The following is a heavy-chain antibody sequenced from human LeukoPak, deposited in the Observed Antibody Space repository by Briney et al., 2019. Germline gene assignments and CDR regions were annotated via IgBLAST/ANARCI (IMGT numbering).Heavy chain of an antibody. CDR2: ISYDGGNK. CDR1: GFTFSSYA. J-gene: IGHJ2*01. CDR3: ARVVHGIDWYFDL. D-gene: IGHD1-1*01. Sequence: GRSLRLSCAASGFTFSSYAMHWVRQAPGKGLERVAVISYDGGNKYYADSVKGRFTISRDNSKNTLYLQMNSLRAEDTAVYYCARVVHGIDWYFDLWGRGTLVTVSS. V-gene: IGHV3-30*04.